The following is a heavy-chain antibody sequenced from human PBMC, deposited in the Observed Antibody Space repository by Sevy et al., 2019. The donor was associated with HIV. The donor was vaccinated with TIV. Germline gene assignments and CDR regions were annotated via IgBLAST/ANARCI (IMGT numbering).Heavy chain of an antibody. CDR3: ARDLRSGGAHFDY. CDR1: GFTFSDHY. CDR2: IRNKAKSYTT. J-gene: IGHJ4*02. D-gene: IGHD3-16*01. Sequence: GGSLRLSCAASGFTFSDHYMDWVRQAPGKGLEWVGRIRNKAKSYTTEYAASVKSRFTISRDDSKNSLYLQMNSLKTEDTAIYYCARDLRSGGAHFDYWGQGTLVTVSS. V-gene: IGHV3-72*01.